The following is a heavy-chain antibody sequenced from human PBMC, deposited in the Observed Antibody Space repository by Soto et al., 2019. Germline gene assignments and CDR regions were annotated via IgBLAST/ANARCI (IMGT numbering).Heavy chain of an antibody. J-gene: IGHJ4*02. V-gene: IGHV5-51*01. Sequence: GESLKISCKGSGYSFTSYWIGWVRQMPGKGLEWMGIIYPGDSDTRYSPSFQGQVTISADKSISTAYLQWSSLKASDTAMYYCARPLEVGATPSYFDYWGQGTLVTVSS. CDR1: GYSFTSYW. CDR2: IYPGDSDT. D-gene: IGHD1-26*01. CDR3: ARPLEVGATPSYFDY.